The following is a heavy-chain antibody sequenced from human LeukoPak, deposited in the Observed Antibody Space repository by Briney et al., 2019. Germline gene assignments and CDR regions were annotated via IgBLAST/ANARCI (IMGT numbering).Heavy chain of an antibody. Sequence: ASVKVSCKAFGYTFSGYFLEWVRQAPGQALEWVGWNNANSGGTNYEQTFKGRVTMTRDTSISTAYMELSRLTYDDTAVYYCARGRDGYNYVDYWGQGTLVTVSS. D-gene: IGHD5-24*01. J-gene: IGHJ4*02. V-gene: IGHV1-2*02. CDR3: ARGRDGYNYVDY. CDR2: NNANSGGT. CDR1: GYTFSGYF.